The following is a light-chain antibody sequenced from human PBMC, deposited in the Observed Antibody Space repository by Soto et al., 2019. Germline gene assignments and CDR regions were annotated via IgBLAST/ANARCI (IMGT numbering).Light chain of an antibody. CDR2: GAS. V-gene: IGKV1-9*01. CDR1: QGINSY. CDR3: QQLNNYPRVT. Sequence: DIQLTQSPSFLSASVGDRVTITCRASQGINSYLAWYQQKPGKAPNLLIYGASTLQSGGPSRFRGSGSGTEFTLTISSLQPEDFATYYCQQLNNYPRVTFGGGTKVEIK. J-gene: IGKJ4*01.